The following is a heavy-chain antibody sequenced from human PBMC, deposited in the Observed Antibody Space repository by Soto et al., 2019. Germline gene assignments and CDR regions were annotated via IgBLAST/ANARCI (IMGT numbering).Heavy chain of an antibody. D-gene: IGHD5-12*01. J-gene: IGHJ4*02. CDR1: GGSISSGGYS. CDR3: AAGGGLPRYC. CDR2: IDHSGST. V-gene: IGHV4-30-2*01. Sequence: QLQLQESGSGLVKPSQTLSLTCAVSGGSISSGGYSRSWIRQPPGQGLQWIGHIDHSGSTYYNTSLKSRVTISVDRSKNHFSLKLSSVTDADTAVYYCAAGGGLPRYCSGQGTLVTVSS.